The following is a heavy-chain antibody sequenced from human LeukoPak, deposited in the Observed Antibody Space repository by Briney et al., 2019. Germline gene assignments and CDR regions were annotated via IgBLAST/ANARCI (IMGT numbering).Heavy chain of an antibody. CDR2: IYPGDSDT. CDR1: GYRFTTYW. V-gene: IGHV5-51*01. J-gene: IGHJ6*02. CDR3: ASGTANNYYYGMDV. D-gene: IGHD5-18*01. Sequence: GEPLKTSCKGSGYRFTTYWFGWVRKMPGKGLEWWGIIYPGDSDTRYSPSFQGQVTISDDKSISTAYLQWSSLKASDTAMYYCASGTANNYYYGMDVWGQGTTVTVSS.